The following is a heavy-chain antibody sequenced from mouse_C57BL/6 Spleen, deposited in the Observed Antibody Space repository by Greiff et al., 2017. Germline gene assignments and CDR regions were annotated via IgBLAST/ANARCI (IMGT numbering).Heavy chain of an antibody. D-gene: IGHD2-5*01. CDR2: ISDGGSYT. CDR3: ARARISNYEVVAMDY. CDR1: GFTFSSYA. V-gene: IGHV5-4*03. Sequence: DVMLVESGGGLVKPGGSLKLSCAASGFTFSSYAMSWVRQTPEKRLEWVATISDGGSYTYYPDNVKGRFTISRDTAKNNLYLQMSHLKSEDTAMYYCARARISNYEVVAMDYWGQGTSVTVSS. J-gene: IGHJ4*01.